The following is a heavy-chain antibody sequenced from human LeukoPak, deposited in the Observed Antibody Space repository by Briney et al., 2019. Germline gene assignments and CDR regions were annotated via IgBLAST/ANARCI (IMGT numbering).Heavy chain of an antibody. V-gene: IGHV4-59*01. CDR3: ARDNWGSLDF. J-gene: IGHJ4*02. Sequence: TSETLSLTCAVYGGSFSGYYWSWIRQPPGKGLEWIGYGESTNYNPSLKSRVTISVDTSKSQFSLQLRYLTAADTAVYYCARDNWGSLDFWGRGILVTVSS. CDR1: GGSFSGYY. D-gene: IGHD7-27*01. CDR2: GEST.